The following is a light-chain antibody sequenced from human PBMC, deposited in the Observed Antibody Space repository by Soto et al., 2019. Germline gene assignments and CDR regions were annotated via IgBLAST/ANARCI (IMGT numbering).Light chain of an antibody. J-gene: IGKJ4*01. CDR2: AAS. V-gene: IGKV1-39*01. CDR1: QAISNY. Sequence: DIQMTQSPSSLSASVGDRVTITCRARQAISNYLTWYQQRPGQAPKVLICAASSLQSGVPSRFSGSGSGTYFTLTISNLQPEYFATYYCQQSSTTPLTFGGGTKVEIK. CDR3: QQSSTTPLT.